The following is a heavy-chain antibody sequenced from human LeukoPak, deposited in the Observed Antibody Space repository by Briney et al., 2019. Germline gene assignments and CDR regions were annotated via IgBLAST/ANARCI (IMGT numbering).Heavy chain of an antibody. D-gene: IGHD4-23*01. CDR3: ARHGPQNYAGNPYDFDY. V-gene: IGHV4-39*01. Sequence: SSETLSLTCTVSGASISSNPYYWGWIRQPPGRGLEWIASVYYSGGTYHNPSLKSRVTISIDTSKNQISLRLSSVTAADTAVYYCARHGPQNYAGNPYDFDYWGQGRLVTVAS. J-gene: IGHJ4*02. CDR1: GASISSNPYY. CDR2: VYYSGGT.